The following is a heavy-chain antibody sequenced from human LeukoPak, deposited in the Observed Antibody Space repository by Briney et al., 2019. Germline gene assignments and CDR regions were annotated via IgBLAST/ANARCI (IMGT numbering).Heavy chain of an antibody. Sequence: SETLPLTCTVSGGYIRSYYWSWIRQPPGKGLEWIGFISYSGSTTYKPSLKRCVTLSLDTSKNQFSLNLTSVTGADTAVYHCARGGPGSGYHYYLDYWGQGTLVTVSS. CDR1: GGYIRSYY. D-gene: IGHD3-22*01. V-gene: IGHV4-59*01. J-gene: IGHJ4*02. CDR2: ISYSGST. CDR3: ARGGPGSGYHYYLDY.